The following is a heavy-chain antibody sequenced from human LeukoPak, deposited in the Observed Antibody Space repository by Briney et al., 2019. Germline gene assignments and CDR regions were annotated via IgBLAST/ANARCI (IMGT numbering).Heavy chain of an antibody. CDR2: IYYSGST. Sequence: SETLSLTCAVYGGSFSSYYWSWIRQPPGKGLEWIGYIYYSGSTNYNPSLKSRVTISVDTSKNQFSLKLSSVTAADTAVYYCARLGCSSTSCYVGNYYYYGMDVWGQGTTVTVSS. V-gene: IGHV4-59*08. CDR1: GGSFSSYY. CDR3: ARLGCSSTSCYVGNYYYYGMDV. J-gene: IGHJ6*02. D-gene: IGHD2-2*01.